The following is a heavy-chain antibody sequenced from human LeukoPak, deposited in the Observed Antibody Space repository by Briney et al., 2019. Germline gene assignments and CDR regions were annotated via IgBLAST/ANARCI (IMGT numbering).Heavy chain of an antibody. V-gene: IGHV3-53*01. CDR3: ARVWELSFDH. CDR1: GFTVSTDH. J-gene: IGHJ4*02. CDR2: SYSGGSR. D-gene: IGHD1-26*01. Sequence: GGSLRLSCAAPGFTVSTDHMSWVRQAPGKGLEWVAVSYSGGSRHYAESVKGRFTISRDNSKNMLYLQMNSLRAEDTALYYCARVWELSFDHWGQGTLVTVSS.